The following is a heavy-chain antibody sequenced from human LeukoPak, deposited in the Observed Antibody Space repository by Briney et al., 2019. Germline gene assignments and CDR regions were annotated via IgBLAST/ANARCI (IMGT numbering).Heavy chain of an antibody. D-gene: IGHD3-3*02. V-gene: IGHV4-4*07. CDR1: GGSISSYY. J-gene: IGHJ4*02. CDR2: IYTSGST. Sequence: SETLSLTCTVSGGSISSYYWSWTRQPAVKGLEWIGRIYTSGSTNYNPSLKSRVPMSVDTSKNQFSLKLSSVTAADTAVYYCARGELAVNFDYWGQGTLVTVSS. CDR3: ARGELAVNFDY.